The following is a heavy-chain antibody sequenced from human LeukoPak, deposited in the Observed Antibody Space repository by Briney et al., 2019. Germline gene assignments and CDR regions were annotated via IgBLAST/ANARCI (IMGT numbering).Heavy chain of an antibody. CDR1: GFTFSSYA. J-gene: IGHJ3*02. CDR2: ISGSGGST. Sequence: GGSLRLSCAASGFTFSSYAMSWVRQAPGKGLEWVSAISGSGGSTYYADSVKGRFTISRDNSKNTLYLQMNSLRAEDTAVYYCAKGEVAPAAMIVVVAASDAFDIWGQGTMVTVSS. D-gene: IGHD2-15*01. CDR3: AKGEVAPAAMIVVVAASDAFDI. V-gene: IGHV3-23*01.